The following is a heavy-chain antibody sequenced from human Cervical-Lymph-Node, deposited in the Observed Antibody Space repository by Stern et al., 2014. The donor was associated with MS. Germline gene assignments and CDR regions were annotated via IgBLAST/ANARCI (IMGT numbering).Heavy chain of an antibody. CDR3: AKPNIAAGGFDYDAFEI. CDR2: INWNSGAI. V-gene: IGHV3-9*01. J-gene: IGHJ3*02. Sequence: EVQLVESGGGLVQPGRSLRLSCTASGFTFDDFALHWVRQAPGKGLEWVSGINWNSGAIGYADSVKGRFTISRDNAKNSLYLQMNSLRIEDTALYYCAKPNIAAGGFDYDAFEIWGQGTMVTVSS. D-gene: IGHD6-13*01. CDR1: GFTFDDFA.